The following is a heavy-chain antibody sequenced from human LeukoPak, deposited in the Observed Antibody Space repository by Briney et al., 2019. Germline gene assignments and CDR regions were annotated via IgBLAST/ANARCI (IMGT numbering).Heavy chain of an antibody. J-gene: IGHJ4*02. Sequence: PGGSLRLSCAASGFTFSSYAMHWVRQAPGKGLEWVAVISYDGSNKYYADSVKGRFTISRDNSKNTLYLQMNSLRAEDTAVYYCARVGGESSGYLGDGYFDYWGQGTLVTVSS. CDR2: ISYDGSNK. CDR1: GFTFSSYA. D-gene: IGHD3-22*01. V-gene: IGHV3-30-3*01. CDR3: ARVGGESSGYLGDGYFDY.